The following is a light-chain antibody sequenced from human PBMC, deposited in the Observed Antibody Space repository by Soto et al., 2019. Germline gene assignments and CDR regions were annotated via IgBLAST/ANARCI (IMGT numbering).Light chain of an antibody. J-gene: IGKJ1*01. V-gene: IGKV3-20*01. CDR2: AAS. Sequence: EIVLTQSPDTLSLFPGERATLSCRASQSVSGTYLAWYQQKPGQAPRPLISAASSRATGTPDRFSGSGSGTDFTLTISRLEPEDFAVYYCQQYGSSRWTFGQGTKVDIK. CDR1: QSVSGTY. CDR3: QQYGSSRWT.